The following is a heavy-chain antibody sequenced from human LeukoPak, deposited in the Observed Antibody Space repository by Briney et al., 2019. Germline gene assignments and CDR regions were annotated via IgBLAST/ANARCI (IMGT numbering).Heavy chain of an antibody. CDR1: GFTLSSYA. J-gene: IGHJ4*02. D-gene: IGHD5-18*01. Sequence: GGSLRLSCAASGFTLSSYAMSWVRQAPGKGLQWVSTITGSVVSTYYADSVKGRFTISRDNSKNTLYLQMNSLRAEDTAVYYCAKNPLSAMVTDFDYWGQGTLVTVSS. CDR2: ITGSVVST. V-gene: IGHV3-23*01. CDR3: AKNPLSAMVTDFDY.